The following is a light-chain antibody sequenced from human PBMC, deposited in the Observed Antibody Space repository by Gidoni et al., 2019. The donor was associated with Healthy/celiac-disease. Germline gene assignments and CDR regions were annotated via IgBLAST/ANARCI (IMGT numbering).Light chain of an antibody. Sequence: QSALTQPRSVSGSPGQSVTISCTGTSSDVGGYNYVPWYQQHPGKAPKLMIYDVSKRPSGVPDRFSGSKSGNTASLTISGLQAEDEADYYCCSYAGSYTGVFGTGIKVTVL. CDR1: SSDVGGYNY. CDR3: CSYAGSYTGV. CDR2: DVS. V-gene: IGLV2-11*01. J-gene: IGLJ1*01.